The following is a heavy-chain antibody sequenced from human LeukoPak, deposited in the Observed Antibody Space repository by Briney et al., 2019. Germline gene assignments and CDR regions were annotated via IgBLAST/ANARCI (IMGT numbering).Heavy chain of an antibody. CDR1: GFTFSSYA. CDR3: ARAYCSSSSCQFYDY. V-gene: IGHV3-64*02. J-gene: IGHJ4*02. D-gene: IGHD2-2*01. CDR2: INFNGGST. Sequence: GGSLRLSCAASGFTFSSYAMHWVRQAPGKGLEYVSAINFNGGSTYYADSVKGRFTISRDNSKNTLYLQMGSLRAEDMAVYYCARAYCSSSSCQFYDYWGQGTLVTVSS.